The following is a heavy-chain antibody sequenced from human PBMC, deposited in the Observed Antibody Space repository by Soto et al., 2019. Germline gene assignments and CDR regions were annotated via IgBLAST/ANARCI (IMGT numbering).Heavy chain of an antibody. CDR2: IIPLFGTT. V-gene: IGHV1-69*01. J-gene: IGHJ6*02. CDR1: GDTFKNCV. Sequence: QVQVVQSGVEVRRPGSSVKVSCKASGDTFKNCVIRWVRQAPGQGLEWMGGIIPLFGTTDFAQRFQGSLTITTDESTTTAYMELSRLRSEDTATYYCAAELGFGKLSVVWGQGTTVIVSS. D-gene: IGHD3-10*01. CDR3: AAELGFGKLSVV.